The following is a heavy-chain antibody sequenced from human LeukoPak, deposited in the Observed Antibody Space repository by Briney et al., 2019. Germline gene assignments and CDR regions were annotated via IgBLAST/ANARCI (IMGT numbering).Heavy chain of an antibody. V-gene: IGHV3-74*01. CDR3: ARDVGNFDY. J-gene: IGHJ4*02. Sequence: PGGSLRLSCAASGFTFSNYWMHWVRQAPGKGLVWASRINGDGISTGYADSVKGRFTVSRDNAKKTLYLQMNSLRAEDTAVYYCARDVGNFDYWGQGTLVTVSS. CDR2: INGDGIST. CDR1: GFTFSNYW.